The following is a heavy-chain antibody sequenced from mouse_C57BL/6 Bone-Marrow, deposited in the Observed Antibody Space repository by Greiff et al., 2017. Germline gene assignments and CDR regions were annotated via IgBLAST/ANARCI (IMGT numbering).Heavy chain of an antibody. V-gene: IGHV1-80*01. CDR1: GYAFSSYW. J-gene: IGHJ3*01. CDR2: IFPGDGAT. Sequence: QVQLQQSGAELVKPGASVKISCKASGYAFSSYWRNWVKQRTGKGLVWIGQIFPGDGATNYNGKFKGKATLTSDKSSSTAYMQLSSLTSEDSAVYYCARGAYWGQGTLVTVSA. CDR3: ARGAY.